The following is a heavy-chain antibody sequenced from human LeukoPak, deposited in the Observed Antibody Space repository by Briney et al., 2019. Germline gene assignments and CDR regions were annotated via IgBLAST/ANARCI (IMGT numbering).Heavy chain of an antibody. D-gene: IGHD1-26*01. CDR2: ISYDGSNK. J-gene: IGHJ4*02. CDR3: AKGSWELLSYYFDY. CDR1: GFTFSSYG. Sequence: PGGSLRLSCAASGFTFSSYGMHWVRQAPGKGLDWVAVISYDGSNKYYADSVKGRFTISRDNSKNTLYLQMNSLRAEDTAVYYCAKGSWELLSYYFDYWGQGTLVTVSS. V-gene: IGHV3-30*18.